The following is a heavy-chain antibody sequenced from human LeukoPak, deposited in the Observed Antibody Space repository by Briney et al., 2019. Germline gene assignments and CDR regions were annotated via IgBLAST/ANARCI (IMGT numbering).Heavy chain of an antibody. CDR1: GGSISSHY. CDR3: ATIKRGTIFGYFDF. CDR2: LYDYGRT. D-gene: IGHD1-14*01. J-gene: IGHJ4*02. Sequence: PSETLSLTCTVSGGSISSHYLSWIPQPPGKGPEWIGYLYDYGRTKHNPSLNSRLTLSADTSKNQFSLRLSSVTAADTAVYFCATIKRGTIFGYFDFWGQGILVAVSS. V-gene: IGHV4-59*11.